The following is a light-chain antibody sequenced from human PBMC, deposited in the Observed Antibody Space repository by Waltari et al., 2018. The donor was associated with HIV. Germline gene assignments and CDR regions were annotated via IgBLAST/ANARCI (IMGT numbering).Light chain of an antibody. V-gene: IGKV1-39*01. CDR2: AAS. CDR1: QSITSS. CDR3: QQSYTTPRT. Sequence: QSPSVGDRVTITCRASQSITSSLNWYQQKPGKAPNLLIYAASTLQTGVPSRFSGSGSGTDFTLTISSLQPEDCATYDCQQSYTTPRTFGQGTKVEIK. J-gene: IGKJ1*01.